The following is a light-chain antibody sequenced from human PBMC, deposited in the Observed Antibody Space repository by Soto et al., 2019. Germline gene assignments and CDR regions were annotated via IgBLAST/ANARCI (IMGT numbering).Light chain of an antibody. J-gene: IGKJ1*01. CDR2: DAS. V-gene: IGKV1-5*01. CDR3: KQYNSYPWT. CDR1: QTIFRW. Sequence: DIQMTQSPSTLSASVGDRVTITCRASQTIFRWLAWYQQRPGKAPNLLISDASDLQSGVPSRFSGSGSGAEFTLTIGRLQPDDFAPYYCKQYNSYPWTFGQGTKV.